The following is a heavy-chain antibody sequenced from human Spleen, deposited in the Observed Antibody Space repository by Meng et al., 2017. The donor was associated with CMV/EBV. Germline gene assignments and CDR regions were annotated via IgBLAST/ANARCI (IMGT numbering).Heavy chain of an antibody. CDR3: ATSYYYGSSGYSGDFDY. CDR2: ISDSGQFT. V-gene: IGHV3-23*01. D-gene: IGHD3-22*01. CDR1: FNFTKYA. Sequence: FNFTKYAMSWVRQAPGKGLEWVSAISDSGQFTYYADSVKGRFTISRDNSRNTLYLQINSLRDEDTAVYYCATSYYYGSSGYSGDFDYWGQGTLVTVSS. J-gene: IGHJ4*02.